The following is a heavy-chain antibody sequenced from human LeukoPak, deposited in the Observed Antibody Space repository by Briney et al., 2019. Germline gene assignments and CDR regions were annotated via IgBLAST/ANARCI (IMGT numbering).Heavy chain of an antibody. D-gene: IGHD5-24*01. CDR2: ISGSGGST. CDR3: AKAETYNVGKYYLDY. J-gene: IGHJ4*02. V-gene: IGHV3-23*01. Sequence: GGTLRLSCAASGFTFSNYAMSWVRQAPGKGLEWVSAISGSGGSTYYADSVKGRFTISRDNSKNTLYLQMNSLRAEDTAVYYCAKAETYNVGKYYLDYWGQGTLVTVSS. CDR1: GFTFSNYA.